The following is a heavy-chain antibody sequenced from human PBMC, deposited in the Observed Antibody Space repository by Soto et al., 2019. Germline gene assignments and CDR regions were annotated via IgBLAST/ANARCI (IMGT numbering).Heavy chain of an antibody. V-gene: IGHV1-69*13. D-gene: IGHD3-22*01. CDR3: ARVYNDSSGYYFEGAFDI. CDR1: GGTFSSYA. CDR2: IIPIFGTA. J-gene: IGHJ3*02. Sequence: SVKVSCKASGGTFSSYAISWVRQAPGQGLEWMGGIIPIFGTANYAQKFQGRVTITADESTSTAYMELSSLRSEDTAVYYCARVYNDSSGYYFEGAFDIWGQGTMVTVSS.